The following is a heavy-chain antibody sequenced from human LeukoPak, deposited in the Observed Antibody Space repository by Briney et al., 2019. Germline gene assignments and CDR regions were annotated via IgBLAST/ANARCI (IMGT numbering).Heavy chain of an antibody. Sequence: GASVKVSCKASGYTSTGYYMHWVRQAPGQGLEWMGWINPNSGGTNYAQKFQGRVTMTRDTSISTAYMELSRLRSDDTAVYYCARTSRYCSSTSCYRGIDYWGQGTLVTVSS. D-gene: IGHD2-2*01. J-gene: IGHJ4*02. CDR3: ARTSRYCSSTSCYRGIDY. V-gene: IGHV1-2*02. CDR2: INPNSGGT. CDR1: GYTSTGYY.